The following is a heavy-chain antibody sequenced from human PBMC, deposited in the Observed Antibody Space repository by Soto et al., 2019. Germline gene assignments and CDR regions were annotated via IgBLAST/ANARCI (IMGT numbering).Heavy chain of an antibody. Sequence: QVQLVESGGGVVQPGRSLRLSCAASGFTFSSYGMHWVRQAPGKGLEWVAVIWYDGSNKYYADSVKGRFTISRDNSKNTLYLQMNSLRAEDTAVYYCARDWRTMAPFDYWGQGTLVTVSS. D-gene: IGHD3-10*01. J-gene: IGHJ4*02. V-gene: IGHV3-33*01. CDR2: IWYDGSNK. CDR3: ARDWRTMAPFDY. CDR1: GFTFSSYG.